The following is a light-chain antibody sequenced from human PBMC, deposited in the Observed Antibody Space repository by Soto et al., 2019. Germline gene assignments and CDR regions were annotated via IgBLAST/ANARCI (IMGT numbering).Light chain of an antibody. V-gene: IGKV3-15*01. CDR3: QQYNNWPPIT. CDR2: YAS. Sequence: EIMMTQSPATLSVSPGERATLSCRASQSVSNNLAWYQQKPGQAPRILIYYASTRATGIPARFSGSGSGTDFTLTISSLQSEDFALYYCQQYNNWPPITFGQGTRLEIK. J-gene: IGKJ5*01. CDR1: QSVSNN.